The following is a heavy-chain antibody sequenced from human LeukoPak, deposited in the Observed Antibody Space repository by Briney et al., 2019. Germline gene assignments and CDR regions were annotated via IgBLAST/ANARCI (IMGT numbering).Heavy chain of an antibody. V-gene: IGHV3-74*01. J-gene: IGHJ4*02. Sequence: GGSLRLSCAASGFTFSSYWMHWVRQAPGKGLVWVSRINRDGSSTGYADSAKGRFTISRDNAKNTLYLQMNSLRAEDTAVYYCAREDFGDYHFDYWGQGTLVTVSS. CDR2: INRDGSST. CDR1: GFTFSSYW. CDR3: AREDFGDYHFDY. D-gene: IGHD4-17*01.